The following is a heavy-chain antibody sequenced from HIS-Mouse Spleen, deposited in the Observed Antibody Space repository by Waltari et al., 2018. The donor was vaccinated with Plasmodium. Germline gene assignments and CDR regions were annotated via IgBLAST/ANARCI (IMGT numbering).Heavy chain of an antibody. D-gene: IGHD6-13*01. CDR2: IKQDGSEK. CDR1: GFPFSSYW. CDR3: ASSWYWYFDL. V-gene: IGHV3-7*01. Sequence: VQLVESGGGLVQPGGSLRLCWAASGFPFSSYWMSWVRQAPGKGLEWVANIKQDGSEKYYVDSVKGRFTISRDNAKNSLYLQMNSLRAEDTAVYYCASSWYWYFDLWGRGTLVTVSS. J-gene: IGHJ2*01.